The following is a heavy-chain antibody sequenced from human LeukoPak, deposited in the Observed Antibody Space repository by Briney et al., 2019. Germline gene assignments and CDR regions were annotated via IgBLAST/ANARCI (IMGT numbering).Heavy chain of an antibody. CDR2: IYTSGST. CDR1: GGSISSYY. J-gene: IGHJ6*03. D-gene: IGHD5-18*01. CDR3: ARGGYSYGTYYYMDV. Sequence: PSETLSLTCTVSGGSISSYYWSWIRQPAGKGLEWIGRIYTSGSTNYNPSLKSRVTMSVDTSKNQFSLKMSSVTAADTAVYYCARGGYSYGTYYYMDVWGKGTTVTVSS. V-gene: IGHV4-4*07.